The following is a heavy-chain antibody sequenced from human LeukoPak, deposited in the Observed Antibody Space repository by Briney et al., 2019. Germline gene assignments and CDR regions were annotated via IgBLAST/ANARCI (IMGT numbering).Heavy chain of an antibody. Sequence: SETLSLTXTVSGGSINGFHWTWIRQPAGKGLEWIGRIYTSGSTDYNPSLKSRVTMSVDTSKNQFSLMLSSVTAADTAVYFCAREKRGNYGYNFDYWGQGTLVTVSS. V-gene: IGHV4-4*07. CDR2: IYTSGST. CDR3: AREKRGNYGYNFDY. J-gene: IGHJ4*02. CDR1: GGSINGFH. D-gene: IGHD3-10*01.